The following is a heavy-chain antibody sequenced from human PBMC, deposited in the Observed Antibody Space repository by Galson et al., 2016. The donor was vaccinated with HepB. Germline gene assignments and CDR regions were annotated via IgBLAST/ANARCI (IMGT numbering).Heavy chain of an antibody. V-gene: IGHV3-23*01. CDR3: ARWYCSSSNCFYDS. Sequence: SLRLSCAASGFIFSNYAMSWVRQAPGKGLEWVSGISGTGGSTYYVDSVKGRFTISRDSSKKTLYLQMNSLRVEDTAMFYCARWYCSSSNCFYDSWGQGTLVTVSS. CDR1: GFIFSNYA. J-gene: IGHJ4*02. D-gene: IGHD2-2*01. CDR2: ISGTGGST.